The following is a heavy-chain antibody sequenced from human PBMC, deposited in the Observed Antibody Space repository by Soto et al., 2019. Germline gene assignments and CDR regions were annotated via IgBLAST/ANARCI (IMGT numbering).Heavy chain of an antibody. D-gene: IGHD4-17*01. Sequence: SGGSLRLSCAASGFTFSSYAMSWVRQAPGNGLEWVSSISGSGGSTYYADSVKGRFTISRDNSKNTLYLQMNSLRAEDTAVYYCAKNSENYGDSKYDYWGQGTQVTVSS. V-gene: IGHV3-23*01. CDR3: AKNSENYGDSKYDY. CDR2: ISGSGGST. J-gene: IGHJ4*02. CDR1: GFTFSSYA.